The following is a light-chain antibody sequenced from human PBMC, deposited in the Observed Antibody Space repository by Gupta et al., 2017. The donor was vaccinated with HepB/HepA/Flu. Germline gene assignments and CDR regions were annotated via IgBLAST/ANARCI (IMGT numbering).Light chain of an antibody. V-gene: IGKV3-15*01. CDR2: GAT. CDR3: QQYNNWPI. CDR1: QSVSSN. Sequence: IVMTHSPATLSVSPGERATLSCRASQSVSSNVACYQQKPGQAPRLLIYGATTRATGIPARFSGSGSGTEFTLTISSLQSEDFADYCCQQYNNWPIFGGGTKVEIK. J-gene: IGKJ4*01.